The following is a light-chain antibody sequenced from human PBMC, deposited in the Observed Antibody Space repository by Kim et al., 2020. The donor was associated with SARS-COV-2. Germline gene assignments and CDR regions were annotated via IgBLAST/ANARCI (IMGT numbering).Light chain of an antibody. CDR3: QSYDSSLSGWA. CDR1: SCNIGAGYD. V-gene: IGLV1-40*01. Sequence: QSVLTQPPSVSGAPGQRVTISCTGSSCNIGAGYDVHGYQHLPGTAPKLLSFGNTNRPSGVPDRFAGSKSGTSASLAITGLQAEDEADYYCQSYDSSLSGWAFGGGTQLTVL. J-gene: IGLJ3*02. CDR2: GNT.